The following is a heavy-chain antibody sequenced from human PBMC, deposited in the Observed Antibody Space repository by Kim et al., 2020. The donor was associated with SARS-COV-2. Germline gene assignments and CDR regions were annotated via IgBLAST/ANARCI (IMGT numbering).Heavy chain of an antibody. CDR2: INPSGGST. CDR3: ARDSEGRQGYNWNGGFLDI. Sequence: ASVKVSCKASGYTFTSYYMHWVRQAPGQGLEWMGIINPSGGSTSYAQKFQGRVTMTRDTSTSTVYMELSSLRSEDTAVYYCARDSEGRQGYNWNGGFLDIWGQGTMVTVSS. D-gene: IGHD1-1*01. J-gene: IGHJ3*02. V-gene: IGHV1-46*01. CDR1: GYTFTSYY.